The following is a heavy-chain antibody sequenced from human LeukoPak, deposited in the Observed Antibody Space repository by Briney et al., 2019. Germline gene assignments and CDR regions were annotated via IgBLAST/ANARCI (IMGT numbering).Heavy chain of an antibody. Sequence: GGSLRLSCAASGFTFSSYWMSWVRQAPGKGLEWVANIKKDGSEKYYVDSVKGRFTISRDNAKKSLYLQMNSLRAEDTAVYSCARGADGVSSNSRGWFDPWGQGTLVTVSS. V-gene: IGHV3-7*01. CDR1: GFTFSSYW. D-gene: IGHD2-15*01. CDR2: IKKDGSEK. J-gene: IGHJ5*02. CDR3: ARGADGVSSNSRGWFDP.